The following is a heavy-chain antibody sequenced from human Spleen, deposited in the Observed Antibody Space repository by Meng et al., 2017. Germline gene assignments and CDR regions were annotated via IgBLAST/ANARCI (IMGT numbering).Heavy chain of an antibody. D-gene: IGHD1-26*01. CDR3: ARDVALELPSD. Sequence: QVQLQESGPGLVKPSGTLSLTCVVSGASITNDNWWTWLRQPPGKGLEWIGEIYHSGSTNYNPSLRGRVTMSVDKSKNQFSLKLISMTAADTAVYLCARDVALELPSDWGQGTLVTVSS. CDR2: IYHSGST. J-gene: IGHJ1*01. V-gene: IGHV4-4*02. CDR1: GASITNDNW.